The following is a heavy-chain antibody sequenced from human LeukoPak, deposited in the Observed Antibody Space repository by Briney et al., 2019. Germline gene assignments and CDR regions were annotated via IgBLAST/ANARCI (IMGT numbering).Heavy chain of an antibody. J-gene: IGHJ4*02. D-gene: IGHD3-9*01. V-gene: IGHV4-4*07. Sequence: PSETLSLPCTVSIGPLNTYFWTWVRQPAGKGLEWIGRVSDTGRAYYNPSLESRVTISLDTSKNQFSLKVTSVTAADTAVYYCARGKEMTRTSGYYSFDFWGQGTLVSVSS. CDR2: VSDTGRA. CDR1: IGPLNTYF. CDR3: ARGKEMTRTSGYYSFDF.